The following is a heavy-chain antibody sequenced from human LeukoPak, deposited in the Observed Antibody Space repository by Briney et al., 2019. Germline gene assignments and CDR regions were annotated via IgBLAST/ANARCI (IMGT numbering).Heavy chain of an antibody. Sequence: PGRSLRLSCAASGFTFSSYGMHWVRQAPGKGLEWVAVIWYDGSNKYYADSVKGRFTISRDNSKNTLYLQMNGLRAEDTAVYYCAREELRREYSSSWYLALTGYGMDVWGQGTTVTVSS. J-gene: IGHJ6*02. CDR1: GFTFSSYG. CDR3: AREELRREYSSSWYLALTGYGMDV. V-gene: IGHV3-33*01. CDR2: IWYDGSNK. D-gene: IGHD6-13*01.